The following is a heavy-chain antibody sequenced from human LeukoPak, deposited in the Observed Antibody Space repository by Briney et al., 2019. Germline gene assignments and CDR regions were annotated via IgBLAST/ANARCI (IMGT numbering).Heavy chain of an antibody. CDR3: ARDLGPYYYGSGSYGY. CDR2: INPNSGGT. CDR1: GYTFTGYY. J-gene: IGHJ4*02. D-gene: IGHD3-10*01. Sequence: GASVKVSCKASGYTFTGYYMHWVRQAPGQGLEWMGWINPNSGGTNYAQKFQGRVTMTRDTSISTAYMELSRLRSDDTAVYYCARDLGPYYYGSGSYGYWGQGTLVTVSS. V-gene: IGHV1-2*02.